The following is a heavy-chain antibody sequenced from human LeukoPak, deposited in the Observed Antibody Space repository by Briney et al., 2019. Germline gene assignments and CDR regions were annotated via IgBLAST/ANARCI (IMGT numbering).Heavy chain of an antibody. J-gene: IGHJ4*02. D-gene: IGHD6-6*01. Sequence: GGSLRLSCAASGFTFSSYAMSWVRQAPGKGLEWVSAISGSGGSTYYADSVKGRFTISRDNSKNTLYLQMNSLRAEDTAVYYYAKDSSSSSGVLDYWGQGTLVTVSS. CDR3: AKDSSSSSGVLDY. CDR1: GFTFSSYA. V-gene: IGHV3-23*01. CDR2: ISGSGGST.